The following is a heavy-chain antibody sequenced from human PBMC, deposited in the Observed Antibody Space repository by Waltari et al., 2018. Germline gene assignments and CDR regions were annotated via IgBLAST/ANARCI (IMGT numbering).Heavy chain of an antibody. CDR2: INPNSGGT. CDR3: ARGLGPSTTVTTS. CDR1: GYTFTGYY. V-gene: IGHV1-2*02. D-gene: IGHD4-17*01. J-gene: IGHJ4*02. Sequence: QVQLVQSGAEVKKPGASVKVSCKASGYTFTGYYMLLVREAPGQGLEWMGWINPNSGGTNYAQKFQGRVTMTRDTSISTAYMELSRLRSDDTAVYYCARGLGPSTTVTTSWGQGTLVTVSS.